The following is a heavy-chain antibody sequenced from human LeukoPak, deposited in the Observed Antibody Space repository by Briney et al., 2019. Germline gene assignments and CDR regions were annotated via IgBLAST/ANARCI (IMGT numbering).Heavy chain of an antibody. V-gene: IGHV3-48*03. CDR1: GFTFSSYE. CDR2: ISSSGSTI. D-gene: IGHD2-15*01. CDR3: AGCSGGSCYSAYYYYMDV. Sequence: GGSLRLSCAASGFTFSSYEMNWVRQAPGKGLEWVSYISSSGSTIYYADSVKGRFTISRDNAKNSLYLQMNSLRAEDTAVYYCAGCSGGSCYSAYYYYMDVWGKGTTVTISS. J-gene: IGHJ6*03.